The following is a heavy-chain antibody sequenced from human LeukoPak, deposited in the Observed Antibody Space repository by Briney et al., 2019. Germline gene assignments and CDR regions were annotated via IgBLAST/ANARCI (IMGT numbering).Heavy chain of an antibody. D-gene: IGHD6-19*01. J-gene: IGHJ4*02. CDR1: GFTFSNAW. V-gene: IGHV3-53*01. CDR3: ARDIAVAGTGLID. CDR2: IYSGGST. Sequence: PGGSLRLSCAASGFTFSNAWMSWVRQAPGKGLEWVSVIYSGGSTYYADSVKGRFTISRDNSKNTLYLQMNSLRAEDTAVYYCARDIAVAGTGLIDWGQGTLVTVSS.